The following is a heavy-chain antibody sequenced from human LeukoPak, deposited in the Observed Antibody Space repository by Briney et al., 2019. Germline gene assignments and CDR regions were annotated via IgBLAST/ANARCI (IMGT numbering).Heavy chain of an antibody. CDR3: ARDPYSGNYGNYYYYYMDV. CDR2: ISSSGSTI. Sequence: GGSLRLSCAASGFTFDDYGMSWVRQAPGKGLEWVSYISSSGSTIYYADSVKGRFTISRDNAKNSLYLQMNSLGPEDTAVYYCARDPYSGNYGNYYYYYMDVWGKGTTVSISS. V-gene: IGHV3-48*04. D-gene: IGHD1-26*01. CDR1: GFTFDDYG. J-gene: IGHJ6*03.